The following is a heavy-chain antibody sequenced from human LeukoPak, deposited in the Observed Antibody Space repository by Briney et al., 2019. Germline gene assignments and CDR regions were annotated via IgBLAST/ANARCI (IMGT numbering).Heavy chain of an antibody. CDR1: GGSISSGDYY. J-gene: IGHJ3*02. V-gene: IGHV4-30-4*08. Sequence: SETLSLTCTVSGGSISSGDYYWSWIRQPPGKGLEWIWYIYYSGSTYYNPSLKSRVTISEDTSKNQYSLKLSSATAADTAVYYCARGAGFCSSTSCSDAFDIWGQGTMVTVSS. D-gene: IGHD2-2*03. CDR3: ARGAGFCSSTSCSDAFDI. CDR2: IYYSGST.